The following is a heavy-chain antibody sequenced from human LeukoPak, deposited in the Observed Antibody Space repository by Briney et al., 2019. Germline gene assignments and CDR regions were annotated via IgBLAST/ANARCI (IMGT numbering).Heavy chain of an antibody. Sequence: GASVKVSCKASGYTFTDYYLHWVRQAPGHGLEWMGWINPDSDDTNYAQKFQGWVTMTRDTSLTTAYMELSRLTSDDTAVYYCAGSREGTSSGGPFDYWGQGTLVIVSS. J-gene: IGHJ4*02. V-gene: IGHV1-2*04. CDR2: INPDSDDT. CDR3: AGSREGTSSGGPFDY. D-gene: IGHD3-10*01. CDR1: GYTFTDYY.